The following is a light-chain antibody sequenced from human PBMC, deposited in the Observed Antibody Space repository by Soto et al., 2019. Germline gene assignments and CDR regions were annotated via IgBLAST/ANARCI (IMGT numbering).Light chain of an antibody. V-gene: IGLV2-14*01. CDR1: SSDVGGYNY. J-gene: IGLJ2*01. CDR2: DVS. CDR3: SSYTSSSTV. Sequence: QAASVSGSPGQSITISCTGTSSDVGGYNYVSWYQQHPGKAPKLMIYDVSNRPSGVSNRFSGSKSGNTASLTISGLQAEDEADYYGSSYTSSSTVFGGGTKLTVL.